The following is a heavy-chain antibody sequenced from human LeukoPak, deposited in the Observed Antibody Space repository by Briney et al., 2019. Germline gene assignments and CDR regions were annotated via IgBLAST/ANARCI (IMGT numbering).Heavy chain of an antibody. CDR1: GFTFSDYY. CDR2: ISSSGSTI. CDR3: ARELRFLEWLSGTLGAFDI. V-gene: IGHV3-11*01. Sequence: GGSLRLSCAASGFTFSDYYMSWIRQAPGKGLEWVSYISSSGSTIYYADSVKGRFTISRDNAKNSLYLQMNSLRAEDTAVYYCARELRFLEWLSGTLGAFDIWGQGTMVTVSS. J-gene: IGHJ3*02. D-gene: IGHD3-3*01.